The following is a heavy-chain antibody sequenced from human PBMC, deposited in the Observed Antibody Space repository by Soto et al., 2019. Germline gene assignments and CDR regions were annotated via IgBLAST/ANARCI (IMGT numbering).Heavy chain of an antibody. CDR1: GFTFSSYG. Sequence: GGSLRLSCAASGFTFSSYGMHWVRQAPGKGLEWVAVIWYDGSNKYYADSVKGRFTISRDSSKNTLCLQMNSLRAEDTAVYYCARGNINDFWSGYDYYYYYMDVWGKGTTVTVPS. V-gene: IGHV3-33*01. J-gene: IGHJ6*03. CDR2: IWYDGSNK. D-gene: IGHD3-3*01. CDR3: ARGNINDFWSGYDYYYYYMDV.